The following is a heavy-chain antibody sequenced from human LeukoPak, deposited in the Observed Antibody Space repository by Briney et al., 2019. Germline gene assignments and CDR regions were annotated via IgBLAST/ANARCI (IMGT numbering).Heavy chain of an antibody. CDR2: IYYSGST. D-gene: IGHD1-7*01. CDR1: GGSISSYY. Sequence: SETLSLTCTVSGGSISSYYWSWIRQPPGKGLEWIGYIYYSGSTNYNPSLKSRVTISVDTSKNQFSLKLSSVTAADTAVYYCAISETGTTGGDFDYRGQGTLVTVSS. V-gene: IGHV4-59*08. J-gene: IGHJ4*02. CDR3: AISETGTTGGDFDY.